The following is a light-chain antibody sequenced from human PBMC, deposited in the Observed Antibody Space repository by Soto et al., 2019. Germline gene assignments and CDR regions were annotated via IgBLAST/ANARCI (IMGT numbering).Light chain of an antibody. CDR1: QSLSSSS. J-gene: IGKJ5*01. CDR2: GAG. CDR3: QQYGSSPIT. V-gene: IGKV3-20*01. Sequence: IVFTQSPCTLSLSPGERATLSYRPGQSLSSSSLAWYQQNLGQAPRLLICGAGSRATGIPDRLTGGGSGTDFTLTISRLEPEDFAVYYCQQYGSSPITFGQGTRLEI.